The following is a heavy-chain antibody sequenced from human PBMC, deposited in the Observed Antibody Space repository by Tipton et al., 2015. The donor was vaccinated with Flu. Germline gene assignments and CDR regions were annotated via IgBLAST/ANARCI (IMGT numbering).Heavy chain of an antibody. CDR2: IYHTGST. Sequence: TLSLTCTVSGDSISGSYYWGWIRQAPGKGLEWIGNIYHTGSTYHNPSLQSRVTISVDTSKNQFSLEMTSVTAADTAVYYCATDYAKTDAFDIWGHGTMVTVSS. D-gene: IGHD4-17*01. CDR3: ATDYAKTDAFDI. J-gene: IGHJ3*02. CDR1: GDSISGSYY. V-gene: IGHV4-38-2*02.